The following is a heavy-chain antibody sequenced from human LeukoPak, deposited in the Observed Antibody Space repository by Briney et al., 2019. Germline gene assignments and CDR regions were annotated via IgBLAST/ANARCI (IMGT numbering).Heavy chain of an antibody. V-gene: IGHV3-7*03. Sequence: GGSLRLSCAASGFTFSSYWMSWVRQAPGKGLEWVANIKQDGSEKYYVDSVKGRFTISRDNAKNSLYLQMSSLRVEDTAVYYCVREIRETVITRHYYYGIDVWGQGTTVTVSS. CDR2: IKQDGSEK. CDR3: VREIRETVITRHYYYGIDV. D-gene: IGHD1-7*01. J-gene: IGHJ6*02. CDR1: GFTFSSYW.